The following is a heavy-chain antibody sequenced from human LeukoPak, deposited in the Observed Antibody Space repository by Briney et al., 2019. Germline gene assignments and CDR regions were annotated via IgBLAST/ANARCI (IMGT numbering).Heavy chain of an antibody. V-gene: IGHV4-34*01. CDR1: GGSLSGYY. CDR2: INHGGHT. J-gene: IGHJ4*02. Sequence: SETLSHTCDVYGGSLSGYYWSWIRQPPGKRLEWIGEINHGGHTNYNPSLKSRVAMSVDTTKNQFSLNLGSVTAADTAVYYCVRGLYSRDAGYWGQGTLVTVSS. CDR3: VRGLYSRDAGY. D-gene: IGHD4-11*01.